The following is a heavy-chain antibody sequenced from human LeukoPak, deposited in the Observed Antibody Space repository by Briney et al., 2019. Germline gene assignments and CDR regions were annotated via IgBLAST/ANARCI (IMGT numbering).Heavy chain of an antibody. CDR3: ARGTITTVTDS. J-gene: IGHJ4*02. CDR2: IYLRGNT. Sequence: PSGTLSLTCAVSGGSISSSNWWSWVRQPPGKGLEWIGEIYLRGNTNYNPSLESRVTISVDESKTQLSLRLESVTAADTAVYYCARGTITTVTDSWGPGTLVTVSS. D-gene: IGHD4-17*01. CDR1: GGSISSSNW. V-gene: IGHV4-4*02.